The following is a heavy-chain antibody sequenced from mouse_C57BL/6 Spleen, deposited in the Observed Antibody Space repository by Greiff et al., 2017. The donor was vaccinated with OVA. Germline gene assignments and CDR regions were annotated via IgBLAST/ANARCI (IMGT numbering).Heavy chain of an antibody. J-gene: IGHJ2*01. CDR1: GYTFTSYW. V-gene: IGHV1-50*01. CDR2: IDPSDSYT. D-gene: IGHD1-1*01. CDR3: ARRHYDSSSFDY. Sequence: VQLQQPGAELVKPGASVKLSCKASGYTFTSYWMQWVKQRPGQGLEWIGEIDPSDSYTNYNQKFKGKATLTVDTSSSTAYMQLSSLTSEDSAVYYCARRHYDSSSFDYWGQGTTLTVSS.